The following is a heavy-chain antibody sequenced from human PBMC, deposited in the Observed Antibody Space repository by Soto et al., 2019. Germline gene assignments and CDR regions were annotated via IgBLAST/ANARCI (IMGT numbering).Heavy chain of an antibody. CDR2: IYSGGST. CDR1: GFTVSSNY. J-gene: IGHJ5*02. D-gene: IGHD2-2*02. Sequence: GGSLRLSCAASGFTVSSNYMSWVRQAPGKGLEWVSVIYSGGSTYYADSVKGRFTISRDNSKNTLYLQMNSLRAEDTAVYYWARSEGVVVPAAIAGWFDPWGQGTLVTVSS. CDR3: ARSEGVVVPAAIAGWFDP. V-gene: IGHV3-53*01.